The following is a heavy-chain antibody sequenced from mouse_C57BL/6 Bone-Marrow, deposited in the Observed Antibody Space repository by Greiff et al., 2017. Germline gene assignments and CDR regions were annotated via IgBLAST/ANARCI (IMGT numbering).Heavy chain of an antibody. V-gene: IGHV14-4*01. CDR3: TNPVVADFDY. CDR1: GFNIKDDY. D-gene: IGHD1-1*01. CDR2: IDPENGDT. Sequence: VQLQQSGAELVRPGASVKLSCTASGFNIKDDYMHWVKQRPEQGLKWIGWIDPENGDTEYASKFQGKATITADTSSNPAYLQLSSLTSEDTAVYYCTNPVVADFDYWGQGTTLTVSS. J-gene: IGHJ2*01.